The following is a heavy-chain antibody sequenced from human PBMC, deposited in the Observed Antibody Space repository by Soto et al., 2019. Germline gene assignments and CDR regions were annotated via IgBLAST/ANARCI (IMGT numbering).Heavy chain of an antibody. V-gene: IGHV1-58*02. CDR1: GFTFTSSA. J-gene: IGHJ3*02. D-gene: IGHD3-22*01. CDR3: ARDGRDYYDSSGYGDAAFDI. Sequence: SVKVSCKASGFTFTSSAMQWVRQARGQRLEWIGWIVVGSGNTNYAQKFQERVTITRDMSTSTAYMELSSLRSEDTAVYYCARDGRDYYDSSGYGDAAFDIWGQGTMVTVSS. CDR2: IVVGSGNT.